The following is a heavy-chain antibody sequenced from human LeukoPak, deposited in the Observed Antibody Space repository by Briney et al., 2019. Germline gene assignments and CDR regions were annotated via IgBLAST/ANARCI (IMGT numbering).Heavy chain of an antibody. Sequence: ASVKVSCKASGYTFTGYYMHWVRQAPGQGLEWMGWINPNSGGTNYAQKFQGRVTMTRGTSISTAYMELSRLRSDDTAVYYCAREPRKQQLVLDYWGQGTLVTVSS. D-gene: IGHD6-13*01. J-gene: IGHJ4*02. V-gene: IGHV1-2*02. CDR3: AREPRKQQLVLDY. CDR2: INPNSGGT. CDR1: GYTFTGYY.